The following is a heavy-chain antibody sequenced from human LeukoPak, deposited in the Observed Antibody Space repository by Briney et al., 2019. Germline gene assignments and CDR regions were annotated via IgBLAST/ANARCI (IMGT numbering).Heavy chain of an antibody. CDR2: IKSKTDGGTT. CDR3: TTEYESYYGSGSYFYFNY. V-gene: IGHV3-15*01. D-gene: IGHD3-10*01. CDR1: GFTFSNAW. Sequence: GGSLRLSCAASGFTFSNAWMSWVRQAPGKGLEWVGRIKSKTDGGTTDYAAPVKGRFTISRDDSKNTLYLQVNSLKTEDTAVYYCTTEYESYYGSGSYFYFNYWGQGTLVTVSS. J-gene: IGHJ4*02.